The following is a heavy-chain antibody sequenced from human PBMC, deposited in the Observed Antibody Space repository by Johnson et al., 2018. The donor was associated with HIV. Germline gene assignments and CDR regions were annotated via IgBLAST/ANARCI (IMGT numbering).Heavy chain of an antibody. J-gene: IGHJ3*02. D-gene: IGHD1-26*01. Sequence: VQLVESGGDLVKPGGSLRLSCAASGFTVSSNYMSWVRQAPGKGLEWVSVIYSGGSTYYADSVKGRFTISRDNSKNTLYLQMNSLRAEDTAVYYCARDSQWELRPDAFDIWGQGTMVTVSS. CDR2: IYSGGST. V-gene: IGHV3-53*01. CDR1: GFTVSSNY. CDR3: ARDSQWELRPDAFDI.